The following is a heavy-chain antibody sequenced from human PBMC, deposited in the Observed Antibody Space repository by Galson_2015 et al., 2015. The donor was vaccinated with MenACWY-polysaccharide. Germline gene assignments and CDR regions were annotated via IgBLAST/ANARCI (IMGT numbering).Heavy chain of an antibody. CDR3: AAYYASGSSFAY. Sequence: SETLSLTCSVSGGSISSSSYYWGWIRQPPGKGLEWIGNIDDSGRTYYNPSLRSRVTISTDTSRNQFSLKLSSVTAADTAFYYCAAYYASGSSFAYWGQGTLVPVSS. V-gene: IGHV4-39*01. CDR1: GGSISSSSYY. J-gene: IGHJ4*02. D-gene: IGHD3-10*01. CDR2: IDDSGRT.